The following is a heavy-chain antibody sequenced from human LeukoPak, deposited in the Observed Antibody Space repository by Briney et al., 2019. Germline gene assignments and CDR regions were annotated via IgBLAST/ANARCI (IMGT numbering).Heavy chain of an antibody. CDR1: GYSFATYW. CDR3: AIGWDSSIVGSIISAFDI. CDR2: IYPGDSDT. J-gene: IGHJ3*02. Sequence: GESLKISCKGSGYSFATYWIGWVRLMPGKGLEWMGIIYPGDSDTRYSPSFQGQVTISADKSISTAYLQWSSLKASDTAMYYCAIGWDSSIVGSIISAFDIWGQGTMVTVSS. D-gene: IGHD1-26*01. V-gene: IGHV5-51*01.